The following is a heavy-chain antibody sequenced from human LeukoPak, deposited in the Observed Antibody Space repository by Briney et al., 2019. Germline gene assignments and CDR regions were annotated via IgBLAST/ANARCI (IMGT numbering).Heavy chain of an antibody. V-gene: IGHV4-31*03. CDR3: ARPAVSGGDAFDI. CDR1: GGSISSGGYY. CDR2: IYYSGST. Sequence: SETLSLTCTVSGGSISSGGYYWSWIRQHPGKGLEWIGYIYYSGSTYYNPSLKSRVTISVDTSKNQFSLKLSSVTAADTAVYYCARPAVSGGDAFDIWGQGTMVTVSS. D-gene: IGHD6-19*01. J-gene: IGHJ3*02.